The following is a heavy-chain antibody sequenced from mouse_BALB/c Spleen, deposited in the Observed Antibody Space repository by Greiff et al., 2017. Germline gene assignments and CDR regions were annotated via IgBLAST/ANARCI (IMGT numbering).Heavy chain of an antibody. V-gene: IGHV7-3*02. CDR1: GFTFTDYY. CDR2: IRNKANGYTT. CDR3: ARSGLLYFDY. D-gene: IGHD3-1*01. J-gene: IGHJ2*01. Sequence: EVQLMESGGGLVQPGGSLRLSCATSGFTFTDYYMSWVRQPPGKALEWLGFIRNKANGYTTEYSASVKGRFTISRDNSQSILYLQMNTLRAEDSATYYCARSGLLYFDYWGQGTTLTVSS.